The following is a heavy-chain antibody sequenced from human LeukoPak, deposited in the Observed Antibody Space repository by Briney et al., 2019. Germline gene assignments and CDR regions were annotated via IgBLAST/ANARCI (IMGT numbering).Heavy chain of an antibody. J-gene: IGHJ4*02. CDR2: ISAYNGDT. CDR1: GCSFSSYG. D-gene: IGHD3-9*01. Sequence: ASVKVSCKASGCSFSSYGISWVRQAPGQGLEWMGWISAYNGDTRYTQSVQDGITLTTDTTTATAYMELRSLTSDDTAVYYCARPANMHLDWFMDYWGQGTLVTVSS. CDR3: ARPANMHLDWFMDY. V-gene: IGHV1-18*01.